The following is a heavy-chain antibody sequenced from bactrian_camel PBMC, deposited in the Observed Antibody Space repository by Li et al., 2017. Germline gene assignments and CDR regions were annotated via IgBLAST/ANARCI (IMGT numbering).Heavy chain of an antibody. CDR1: MFTFSTYD. CDR3: ATGLYGYDRSV. V-gene: IGHV3S40*01. J-gene: IGHJ4*01. D-gene: IGHD3*01. CDR2: INSDGGRY. Sequence: DVQLVESGGDLVQPGGSLRLSCAASMFTFSTYDMSWVRQAPGKGLEWVSTINSDGGRYWAADSVKGRFTISRDNAKNTLYPQMNSLKSEDTALYYCATGLYGYDRSVRGQGTQVTVS.